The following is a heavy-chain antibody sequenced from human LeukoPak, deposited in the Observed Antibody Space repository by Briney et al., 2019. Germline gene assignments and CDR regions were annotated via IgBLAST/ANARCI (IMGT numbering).Heavy chain of an antibody. CDR3: AKEGSGWYDGGSYYFDY. V-gene: IGHV3-30*18. Sequence: PGRSLRLSCAASGFTFSSYGMHWVRQAPGKGLEWVAVISYDGSNKYYADSVKGRFTISRDNSKNTLYLQMNSLRAEDTAVYYWAKEGSGWYDGGSYYFDYWGQGTLVTVSS. J-gene: IGHJ4*02. D-gene: IGHD6-19*01. CDR1: GFTFSSYG. CDR2: ISYDGSNK.